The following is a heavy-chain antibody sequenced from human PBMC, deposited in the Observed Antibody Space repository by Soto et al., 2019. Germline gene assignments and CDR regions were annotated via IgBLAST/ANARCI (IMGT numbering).Heavy chain of an antibody. Sequence: QVQLQESGPGLVKPSQTLSLTCTVSGGSISSGGYYWSWIRQHPGKGLEWIGYIYYSGSTYCNPSLKSRVTIAVDTSKNQFSLKLSSVTAADTAVYYCARTSNYYDSSGYPPHYYFDYWGQGTLVTVSS. D-gene: IGHD3-22*01. CDR1: GGSISSGGYY. CDR3: ARTSNYYDSSGYPPHYYFDY. CDR2: IYYSGST. J-gene: IGHJ4*02. V-gene: IGHV4-31*03.